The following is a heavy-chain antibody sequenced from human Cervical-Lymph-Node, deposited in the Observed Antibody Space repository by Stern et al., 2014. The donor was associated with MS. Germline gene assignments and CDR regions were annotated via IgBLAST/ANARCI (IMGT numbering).Heavy chain of an antibody. V-gene: IGHV4-31*03. CDR2: IYHSGTT. CDR1: GDSISSGSYY. D-gene: IGHD6-13*01. CDR3: ARAGMKLDY. J-gene: IGHJ4*02. Sequence: QMQLVQSGPGLVKPSQTLSLTCTVSGDSISSGSYYWSWIRQPPGKGLEWIGYIYHSGTTFYNPSLKSRVTISVDTSKNQFSLKLSSVTAADTAVYYCARAGMKLDYWGQGTLVTVSS.